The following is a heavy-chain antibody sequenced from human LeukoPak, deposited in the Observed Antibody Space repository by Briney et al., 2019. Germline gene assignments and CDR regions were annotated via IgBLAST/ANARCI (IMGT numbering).Heavy chain of an antibody. CDR3: ASGPYYGSGSYYNANWFDP. CDR1: GGSISSSNW. D-gene: IGHD3-10*01. J-gene: IGHJ5*02. CDR2: IYHSGST. V-gene: IGHV4-4*02. Sequence: SGTLSLTCAVSGGSISSSNWWSWVRQPPGKGLEWIGEIYHSGSTNYNPSLKSRVTISVDKSKNQFSLKLSSVTAADTAVYYCASGPYYGSGSYYNANWFDPWGQGTLVTVSS.